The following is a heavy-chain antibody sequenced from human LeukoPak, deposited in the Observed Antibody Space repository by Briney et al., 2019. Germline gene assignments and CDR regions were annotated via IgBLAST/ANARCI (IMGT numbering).Heavy chain of an antibody. CDR3: AKDRGIAAAADS. CDR2: IRYDGSNK. D-gene: IGHD6-13*01. V-gene: IGHV3-30*02. Sequence: PGGSLRLSCAASGFTFSSYGMHWVRQAPGKGLEWVAFIRYDGSNKYYADSVKGRFTISRDNSKNTLYLQMNSLRAEDTAVYYCAKDRGIAAAADSLGQGTLVTVSS. J-gene: IGHJ4*02. CDR1: GFTFSSYG.